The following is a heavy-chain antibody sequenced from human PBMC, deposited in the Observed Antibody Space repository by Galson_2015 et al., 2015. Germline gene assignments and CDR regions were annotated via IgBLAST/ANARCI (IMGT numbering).Heavy chain of an antibody. CDR3: ARGGMDRITMVQGVIYYYYYMDV. CDR1: GFTFSSHS. D-gene: IGHD3-10*01. Sequence: SLRLSGAASGFTFSSHSMNWVRQAPGKGLEWVSSISSSRSYIYYADSVKGRFTISRDNAKNSLYLQMNSLRADDTAVYYCARGGMDRITMVQGVIYYYYYMDVWGKGTTVTVSS. J-gene: IGHJ6*03. CDR2: ISSSRSYI. V-gene: IGHV3-21*01.